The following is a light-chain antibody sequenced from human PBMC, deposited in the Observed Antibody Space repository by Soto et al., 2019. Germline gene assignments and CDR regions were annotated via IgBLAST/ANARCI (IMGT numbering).Light chain of an antibody. CDR1: QSVSSSY. V-gene: IGKV3-20*01. CDR3: QQFGSSPLFT. Sequence: EIVLTQSPGTLSLSPGERATLSCRASQSVSSSYIAWYQQKPGQAPRLLIYGASSRATGIPDRFSGSGSGTDFILTISRLEPEDFAVYYCQQFGSSPLFTVGPGTKVDIK. CDR2: GAS. J-gene: IGKJ3*01.